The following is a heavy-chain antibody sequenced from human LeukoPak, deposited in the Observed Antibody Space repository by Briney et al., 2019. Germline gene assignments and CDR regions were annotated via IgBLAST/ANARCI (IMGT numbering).Heavy chain of an antibody. J-gene: IGHJ4*02. CDR2: MQYDGSIK. Sequence: GGSLRLSCAASGFTFSSYDMHWVRQAPGKGLEWVAFMQYDGSIKYYADSVKGRFTISRDNSKNTLHLQMDSLRPDDTAVYFCARDSIRQQLYYFDYWGRGTLVTVSS. D-gene: IGHD6-13*01. CDR3: ARDSIRQQLYYFDY. V-gene: IGHV3-30*02. CDR1: GFTFSSYD.